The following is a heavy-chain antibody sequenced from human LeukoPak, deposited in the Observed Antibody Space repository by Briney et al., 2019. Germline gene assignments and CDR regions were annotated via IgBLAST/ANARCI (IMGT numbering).Heavy chain of an antibody. D-gene: IGHD2-2*01. J-gene: IGHJ5*02. V-gene: IGHV4-59*01. CDR3: AGGGSVSWRKWFDP. CDR2: IYYSGST. Sequence: SETLSLTCTVSGGSISSYYWSWIRQPPGKGLEWMGYIYYSGSTNYNPSLNSRVTISVDTSKNQFSLKLSSVTAADTAVYYCAGGGSVSWRKWFDPWGQGTLVTVSS. CDR1: GGSISSYY.